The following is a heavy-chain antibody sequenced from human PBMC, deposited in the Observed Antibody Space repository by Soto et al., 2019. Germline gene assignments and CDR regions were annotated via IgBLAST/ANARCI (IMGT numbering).Heavy chain of an antibody. V-gene: IGHV1-2*04. CDR2: INPNSGGT. D-gene: IGHD6-13*01. J-gene: IGHJ3*02. CDR1: GYTFTGYY. CDR3: ARGPLLFNYSSSWSRPRDAFDI. Sequence: GASVKVSCKASGYTFTGYYMHWVRQAPGQGLEWMGWINPNSGGTNYAQKFQGWVTMTRDTSISTAYMELSRLRSDDTAVYYCARGPLLFNYSSSWSRPRDAFDIWGQGTMVTVSS.